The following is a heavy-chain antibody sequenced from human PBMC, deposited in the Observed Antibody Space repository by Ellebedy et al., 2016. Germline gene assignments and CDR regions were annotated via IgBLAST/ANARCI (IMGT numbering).Heavy chain of an antibody. J-gene: IGHJ4*02. CDR3: VRDPEGDTIFGV. D-gene: IGHD3-3*01. Sequence: SLKISXAASGFTFGYYGMHWVRQAPGKGLEWVAVVWSDGSNENYAESVKGRFTISRDNSKNTLYLQMNSLRAEDTAVYYCVRDPEGDTIFGVWGQGTLVTVSS. V-gene: IGHV3-33*01. CDR2: VWSDGSNE. CDR1: GFTFGYYG.